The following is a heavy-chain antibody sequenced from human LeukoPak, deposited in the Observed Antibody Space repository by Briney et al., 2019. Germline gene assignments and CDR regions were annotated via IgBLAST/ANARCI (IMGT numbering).Heavy chain of an antibody. V-gene: IGHV4-59*01. CDR3: ARCPYDAFDI. Sequence: SETLSLTCTVSGGSISSYYWSWIRQPPGKGLEWIGYIYYSGSTNYNPSLKSRVTISVDTSKNQFSPKLSSVTAADTAVYYCARCPYDAFDIWGQGTMVTVSS. J-gene: IGHJ3*02. CDR1: GGSISSYY. CDR2: IYYSGST.